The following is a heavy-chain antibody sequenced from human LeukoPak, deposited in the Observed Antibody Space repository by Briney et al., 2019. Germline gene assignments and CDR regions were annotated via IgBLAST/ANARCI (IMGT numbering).Heavy chain of an antibody. D-gene: IGHD2-21*01. CDR1: GGSISSSSYY. CDR3: ARDTVEDWFDP. CDR2: IYYSGST. Sequence: SETLSLTCTVSGGSISSSSYYWGWIRQPPGKGLEWIGSIYYSGSTYYNPSLKSRVTISVDTSKNQFSLKLSSVTAADTAVYYCARDTVEDWFDPWGQGTLVTVSS. J-gene: IGHJ5*02. V-gene: IGHV4-39*07.